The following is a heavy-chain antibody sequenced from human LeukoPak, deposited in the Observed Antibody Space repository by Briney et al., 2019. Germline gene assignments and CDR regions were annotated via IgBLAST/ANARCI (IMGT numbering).Heavy chain of an antibody. CDR3: GRAAQFLDYDY. CDR2: IYSGGST. Sequence: GGSLRLSCAASGFTVSSNYMSWVRQAPGKGLEWVSVIYSGGSTYYADSVKGRFTIFRDNSKNTLYLQMNSLGAAVPAVYNGGRAAQFLDYDYWGQGTLVTVSS. J-gene: IGHJ4*02. CDR1: GFTVSSNY. V-gene: IGHV3-66*02. D-gene: IGHD3-3*01.